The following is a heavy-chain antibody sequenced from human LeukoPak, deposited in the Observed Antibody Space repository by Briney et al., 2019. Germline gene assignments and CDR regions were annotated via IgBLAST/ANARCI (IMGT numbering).Heavy chain of an antibody. D-gene: IGHD3-9*01. V-gene: IGHV3-30-3*01. CDR2: ISYDGSNK. CDR1: GFTFSSYA. CDR3: AKDRAGETALFDWLFLIDY. Sequence: PGGSLRLSCAASGFTFSSYAMHWVRQAPGKGLEWVAVISYDGSNKYYADSVKGRFTISRDNSKNTLYLQMNSLRAEDTAVYYCAKDRAGETALFDWLFLIDYWGQGTLVTVSS. J-gene: IGHJ4*02.